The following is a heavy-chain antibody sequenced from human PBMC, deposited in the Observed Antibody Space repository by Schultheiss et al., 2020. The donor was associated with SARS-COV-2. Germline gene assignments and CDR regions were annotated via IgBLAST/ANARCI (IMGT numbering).Heavy chain of an antibody. J-gene: IGHJ4*02. D-gene: IGHD3-16*02. CDR2: ISSSSSYI. Sequence: GGSLRLSCAASGFTFSTYSMNWVRQAPGKGLEWVSSISSSSSYIYYADSVKGRFTIARDNAKNSLFLQMNSLRAEDTAVYYCARYIISFGGILVSGFDYWGQATLVTVSS. V-gene: IGHV3-21*01. CDR1: GFTFSTYS. CDR3: ARYIISFGGILVSGFDY.